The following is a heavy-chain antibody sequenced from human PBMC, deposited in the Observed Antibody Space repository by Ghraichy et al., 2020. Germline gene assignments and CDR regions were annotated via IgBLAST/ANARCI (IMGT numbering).Heavy chain of an antibody. Sequence: ASVKVSCKVSGYTLTELSMHWVRQSPGKVLEWMGGFDPEDGETIYAQKFQGRVTMTEDTSTDTAYMELSSLRSEDTAVYYCATGCSSTSCRHFDYWGQGTLVTVSS. CDR3: ATGCSSTSCRHFDY. D-gene: IGHD2-2*01. CDR1: GYTLTELS. V-gene: IGHV1-24*01. J-gene: IGHJ4*02. CDR2: FDPEDGET.